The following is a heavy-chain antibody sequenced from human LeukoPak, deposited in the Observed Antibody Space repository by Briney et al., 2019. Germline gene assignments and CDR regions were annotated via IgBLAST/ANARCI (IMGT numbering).Heavy chain of an antibody. Sequence: ASVKASCKASGYTFTSYGISWVRQAPGQGLEWMGWISAYNGNINYAQKLQGRVTMTTDTSTSTAYMELRSLRSDDTAVYYCARAPDYYDSSGYLKSDYWGQGTLVTVSS. D-gene: IGHD3-22*01. CDR1: GYTFTSYG. J-gene: IGHJ4*02. CDR3: ARAPDYYDSSGYLKSDY. CDR2: ISAYNGNI. V-gene: IGHV1-18*01.